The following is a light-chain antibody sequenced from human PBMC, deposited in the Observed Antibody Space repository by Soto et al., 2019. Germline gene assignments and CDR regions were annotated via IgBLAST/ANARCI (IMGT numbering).Light chain of an antibody. CDR3: SSYTSSSTLSTYV. V-gene: IGLV2-14*03. J-gene: IGLJ1*01. Sequence: TQPASVSGSPGQSITISCNGTSSAVGGYNYVSWYQHHPGKAPKLMIYDVSNRPSGVSNRFSGSKSGNTASLIISGLQAEDEADYYCSSYTSSSTLSTYVFGTGTKVTVL. CDR2: DVS. CDR1: SSAVGGYNY.